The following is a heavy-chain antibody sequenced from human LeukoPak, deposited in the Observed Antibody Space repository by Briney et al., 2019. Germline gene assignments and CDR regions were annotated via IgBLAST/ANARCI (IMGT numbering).Heavy chain of an antibody. CDR2: ISGSGGST. CDR1: GFTFSSYA. CDR3: AKDSEYSSSFSDY. V-gene: IGHV3-23*01. J-gene: IGHJ4*02. D-gene: IGHD6-6*01. Sequence: GGSLRLSCAASGFTFSSYAMSWVRQAPGKGLEWVSAISGSGGSTYYADSVKRRFTISRDNSKNTLYLQMNSLRAEDTAVYYCAKDSEYSSSFSDYWGQGTLVTVSS.